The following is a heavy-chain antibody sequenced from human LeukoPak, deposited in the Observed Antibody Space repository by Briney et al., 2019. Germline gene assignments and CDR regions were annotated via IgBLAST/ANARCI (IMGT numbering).Heavy chain of an antibody. CDR1: GGSISSYY. D-gene: IGHD1-26*01. J-gene: IGHJ3*02. V-gene: IGHV4-59*12. CDR2: IYYSGST. Sequence: PSETLSLTCTVSGGSISSYYWSWIRQPPGKGLEWIGYIYYSGSTNYNPSLKSRVTISVDTSKNQFSLKLSSVTAADTAVYYCARGWRGSYSGGAFDIWGQGTMVTVSS. CDR3: ARGWRGSYSGGAFDI.